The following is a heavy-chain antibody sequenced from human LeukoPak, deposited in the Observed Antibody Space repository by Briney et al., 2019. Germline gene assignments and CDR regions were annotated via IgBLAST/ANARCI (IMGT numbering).Heavy chain of an antibody. V-gene: IGHV3-74*01. CDR1: GFTFSSYW. Sequence: PGGSLRLSCEASGFTFSSYWMHWVRQAPGKGLVWVSHINTDGSSTNYADSVRGRFTVSRDNAKNTLNLQINSLRVEDTAVYYCARDNGGVDYWGQGTLVTVSS. J-gene: IGHJ4*02. CDR3: ARDNGGVDY. D-gene: IGHD2-8*01. CDR2: INTDGSST.